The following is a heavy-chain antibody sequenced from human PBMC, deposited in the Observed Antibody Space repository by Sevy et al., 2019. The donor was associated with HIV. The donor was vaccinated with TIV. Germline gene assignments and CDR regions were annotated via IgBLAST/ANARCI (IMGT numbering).Heavy chain of an antibody. D-gene: IGHD5-18*01. CDR1: GGTFSSYA. CDR3: ARDEGRGYSYGKGAYYFDY. V-gene: IGHV1-69*13. Sequence: ASVKVSCKASGGTFSSYAISWVRQAPGQGLEWMGGIIPIFGTANYAQKFQGRVTITADESTSTAYMELSSLRSEDTAVYYCARDEGRGYSYGKGAYYFDYWGQGTLVTVSS. J-gene: IGHJ4*02. CDR2: IIPIFGTA.